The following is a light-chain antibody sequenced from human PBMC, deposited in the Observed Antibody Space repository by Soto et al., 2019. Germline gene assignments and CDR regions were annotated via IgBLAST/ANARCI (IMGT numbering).Light chain of an antibody. CDR1: QTVSITY. V-gene: IGKV3-20*01. J-gene: IGKJ1*01. CDR2: GTS. Sequence: EIVLTQSPGTLSLSPGERATLSCRASQTVSITYLAWYQQKPGQAPRLLIFGTSNRAPGTSDRFSGSGSGTDFTLTISRLEPEDVAVYYCQHYGDSSWTVGQGTKVEIK. CDR3: QHYGDSSWT.